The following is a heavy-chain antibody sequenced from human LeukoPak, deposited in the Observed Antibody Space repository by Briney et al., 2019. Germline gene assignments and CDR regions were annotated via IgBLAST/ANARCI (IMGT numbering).Heavy chain of an antibody. CDR2: INPSGSST. D-gene: IGHD3-10*01. V-gene: IGHV1-46*01. Sequence: ASVKVSCKASGYTFTSYYMHWVRQAPGQGLEWMGLINPSGSSTSYAQKFQGRLSLTRDMSTSTVYMELSSLRSEDTAVYYCARGPRITMVRGGQWYYYMDVWGKGTTVTISS. J-gene: IGHJ6*03. CDR1: GYTFTSYY. CDR3: ARGPRITMVRGGQWYYYMDV.